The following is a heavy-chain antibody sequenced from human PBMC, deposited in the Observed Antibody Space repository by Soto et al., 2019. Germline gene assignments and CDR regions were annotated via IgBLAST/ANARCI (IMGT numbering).Heavy chain of an antibody. V-gene: IGHV3-30*03. D-gene: IGHD2-15*01. Sequence: PGGSLRLSCAASGFTFSDYYMSWIRQAPGKGLEWVAVILSDGRNKYYADSVKGRFTISRDNSKNTVYLQVDSLRTEDTAVYYCARAGGSTPDYWGQGTLVTVSS. CDR2: ILSDGRNK. J-gene: IGHJ4*02. CDR1: GFTFSDYY. CDR3: ARAGGSTPDY.